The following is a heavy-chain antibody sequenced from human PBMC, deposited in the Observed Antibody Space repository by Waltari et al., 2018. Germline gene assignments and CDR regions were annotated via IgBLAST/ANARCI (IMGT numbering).Heavy chain of an antibody. CDR3: ARDFDDFWSGSTYFDY. Sequence: QVQLQESGPGLVKPSEPLSLTCPVSGGSISSYYWSWIRQPPGKGLEWIGRIYTSGSTNYNPSLKSRVTMSVDTSKNQFSLKLSSVTAADTAVYYCARDFDDFWSGSTYFDYWGQGTLVTVSS. V-gene: IGHV4-4*07. D-gene: IGHD3-3*01. CDR1: GGSISSYY. CDR2: IYTSGST. J-gene: IGHJ4*02.